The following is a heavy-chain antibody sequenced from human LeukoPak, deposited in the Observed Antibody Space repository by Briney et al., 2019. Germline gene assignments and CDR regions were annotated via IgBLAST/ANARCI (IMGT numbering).Heavy chain of an antibody. V-gene: IGHV4-61*02. CDR3: TTQLGLLAGLDS. CDR2: IYTSGST. D-gene: IGHD6-19*01. J-gene: IGHJ4*02. CDR1: GGSISSGSYY. Sequence: SQTLSLTCTVAGGSISSGSYYWTWIRQPAGKGLEWIGRIYTSGSTNYNPSLRCRVTISLDTSNNQFSLNLHSVTAADTAVYYCTTQLGLLAGLDSWGQGTRVTVSS.